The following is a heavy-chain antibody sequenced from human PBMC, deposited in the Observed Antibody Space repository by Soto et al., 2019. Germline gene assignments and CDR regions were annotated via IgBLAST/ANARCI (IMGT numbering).Heavy chain of an antibody. D-gene: IGHD3-22*01. CDR2: ISYSGST. CDR3: ARQPDYDCSGYVQFFDY. V-gene: IGHV4-39*01. CDR1: CGCIISRSYY. Sequence: PSETLSLTCTVCCGCIISRSYYWGWIRHPPGKGLEWIGTISYSGSTYYNPSLKSRVTISVDTSKNQFSLKLSSVTAADTAVYYCARQPDYDCSGYVQFFDYWGQGPLVPVSS. J-gene: IGHJ4*02.